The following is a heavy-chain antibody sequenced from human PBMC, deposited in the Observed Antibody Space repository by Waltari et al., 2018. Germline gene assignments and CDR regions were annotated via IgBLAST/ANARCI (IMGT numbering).Heavy chain of an antibody. CDR3: ARLDPNGFDDS. V-gene: IGHV4-39*01. CDR1: GDSMNSRSYS. CDR2: MYITGLS. D-gene: IGHD2-8*01. J-gene: IGHJ4*02. Sequence: QLQLQESGPGLVKPSEPRSLTCFVSGDSMNSRSYSWGWSRQSPGRGLEWVGQMYITGLSEYNPSLRSRVRISIDRSKSQFSLTLTSLTAADTAVYHCARLDPNGFDDSWGQGTLVTVST.